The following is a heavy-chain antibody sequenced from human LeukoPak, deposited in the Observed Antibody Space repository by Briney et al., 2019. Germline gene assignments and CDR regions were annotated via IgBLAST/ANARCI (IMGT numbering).Heavy chain of an antibody. CDR1: GGSISSYY. J-gene: IGHJ5*02. D-gene: IGHD3-22*01. Sequence: SETLSLTCTVSGGSISSYYWSWIRQPPGKGLEWIGYIYYSGSTNYNPSLKSRVTISVDTSKNQSSLKLSSVTAADTAVYYCAREKYYYDSSGSPNWFDPWGQGTLVTVSS. V-gene: IGHV4-59*01. CDR3: AREKYYYDSSGSPNWFDP. CDR2: IYYSGST.